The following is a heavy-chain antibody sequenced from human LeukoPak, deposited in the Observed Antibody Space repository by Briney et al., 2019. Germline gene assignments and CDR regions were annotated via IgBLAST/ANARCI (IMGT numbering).Heavy chain of an antibody. CDR1: GGSFSGYY. D-gene: IGHD3-3*01. Sequence: SETLSLTCAVYGGSFSGYYWSWIRQPPGKGLEWIGEINHSGSTNYNPSLKSRVTISVDTSKNQFSLKLSSVTAADTAVYYCARRQMDYDFWSGYYSINWFDPWGQGTLVTVSS. J-gene: IGHJ5*02. CDR3: ARRQMDYDFWSGYYSINWFDP. CDR2: INHSGST. V-gene: IGHV4-34*01.